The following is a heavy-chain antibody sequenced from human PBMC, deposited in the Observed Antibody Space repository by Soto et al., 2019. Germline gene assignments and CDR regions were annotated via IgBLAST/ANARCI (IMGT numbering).Heavy chain of an antibody. J-gene: IGHJ4*02. CDR1: GFSLSAGMC. D-gene: IGHD3-10*01. Sequence: SGPTLVNPTQTLTLTCTFSGFSLSAGMCVSWIRQPPGKALEWLARIDWDGDKFYSTSLKTRLTISKDTSKNQVVLTMTNMDPVDTATYYCARIPHYSDTYYMDSWGQGTLVTVSS. V-gene: IGHV2-70*17. CDR2: IDWDGDK. CDR3: ARIPHYSDTYYMDS.